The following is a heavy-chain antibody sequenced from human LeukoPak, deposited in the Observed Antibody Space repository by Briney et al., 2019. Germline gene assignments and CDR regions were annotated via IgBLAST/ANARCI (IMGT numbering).Heavy chain of an antibody. J-gene: IGHJ4*02. CDR2: IYPGDSDT. CDR3: ARQDGSAYYYFDY. CDR1: GYSFASYW. Sequence: GESLKISCKGSGYSFASYWIGWVRLLPGQGLEWMGIIYPGDSDTKYSPSFQGRVTISADKSINTAYLQWSSLKASDTAIYYCARQDGSAYYYFDYWGQGTLVTVSS. V-gene: IGHV5-51*01. D-gene: IGHD6-19*01.